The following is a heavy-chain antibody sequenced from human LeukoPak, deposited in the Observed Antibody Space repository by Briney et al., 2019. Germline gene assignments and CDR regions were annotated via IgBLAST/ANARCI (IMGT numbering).Heavy chain of an antibody. CDR2: IYYSGST. CDR1: GGSISSSSYY. Sequence: SETLSLTCTVSGGSISSSSYYWGWIRQPPGKGLEWIGSIYYSGSTYYNPSLKSRVTISVDTSKNQFSLKLSSVTAADTAVYYCARVSGYDSAPFDYWGQGTLVTVSS. J-gene: IGHJ4*02. CDR3: ARVSGYDSAPFDY. D-gene: IGHD5-12*01. V-gene: IGHV4-39*07.